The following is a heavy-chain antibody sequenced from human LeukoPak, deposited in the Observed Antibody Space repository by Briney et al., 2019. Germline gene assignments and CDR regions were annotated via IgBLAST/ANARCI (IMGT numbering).Heavy chain of an antibody. CDR3: ATLTTIGVVTFDY. J-gene: IGHJ4*02. CDR1: GYTFTDYY. CDR2: VDPEDGET. D-gene: IGHD3-3*01. Sequence: GASVKVSCKASGYTFTDYYMHWVQQAPGKGLEWMGRVDPEDGETIYAEKFQGRVTITADTSTDTAYMELSSLRSEDTAVYYCATLTTIGVVTFDYWGQGTLVTVSS. V-gene: IGHV1-69-2*01.